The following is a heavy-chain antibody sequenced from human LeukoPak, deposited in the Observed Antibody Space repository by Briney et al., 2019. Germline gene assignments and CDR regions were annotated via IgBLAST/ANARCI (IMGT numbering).Heavy chain of an antibody. Sequence: PGGSLRLSCAASGFTFSNYALTWVRQAPGKGLEWVSTITGSDDRTYYADSVKGRFTISRDSSKNTLHLQLNSLRAEDSAIYYCEKGPQLNSGYHPEYWGQGTIVTVSS. J-gene: IGHJ4*02. V-gene: IGHV3-23*01. D-gene: IGHD3-22*01. CDR3: EKGPQLNSGYHPEY. CDR1: GFTFSNYA. CDR2: ITGSDDRT.